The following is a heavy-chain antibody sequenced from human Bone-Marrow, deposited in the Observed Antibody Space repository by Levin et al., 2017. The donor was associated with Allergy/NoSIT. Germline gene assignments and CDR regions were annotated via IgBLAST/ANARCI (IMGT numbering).Heavy chain of an antibody. J-gene: IGHJ4*02. CDR3: ARDPSRAPGYYFDY. CDR2: INVASGKT. CDR1: GYTFTNYG. Sequence: ASVKVSCKASGYTFTNYGIHWVRQAPGHRLEWMGCINVASGKTEFSQKFQGRVTITRDTSSRTAYMELSSLRSEDTAVYYCARDPSRAPGYYFDYWGQGTLVTVAS. D-gene: IGHD2-15*01. V-gene: IGHV1-3*01.